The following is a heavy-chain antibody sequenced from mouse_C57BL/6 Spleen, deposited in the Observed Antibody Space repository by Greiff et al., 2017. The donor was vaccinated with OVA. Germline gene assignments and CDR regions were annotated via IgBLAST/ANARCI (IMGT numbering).Heavy chain of an antibody. D-gene: IGHD1-1*01. CDR2: SYPGRGSI. Sequence: QVQLKESGAELVKPGASVKLSCKASGYTFTEYTIHWVKQRSGQGLEWIGWSYPGRGSIKYPEKFKDKATLTAEKSSSTVYMELSRLTSEDSAVYFCARHDDYGSSPLDYWGQGTTLTVSS. V-gene: IGHV1-62-2*01. J-gene: IGHJ2*01. CDR3: ARHDDYGSSPLDY. CDR1: GYTFTEYT.